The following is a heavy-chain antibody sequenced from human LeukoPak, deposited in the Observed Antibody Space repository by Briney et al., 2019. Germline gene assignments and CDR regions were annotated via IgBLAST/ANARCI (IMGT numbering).Heavy chain of an antibody. CDR2: ISNSSATI. CDR3: ASYYYGSGTSLGY. Sequence: GGSLRLSCAASGFAFSSYSMNWVRQAPGKGLEWISHISNSSATIYNADSVKGRFTISRDNAKNSVYLQMNSLRAEDTAVYYCASYYYGSGTSLGYWGQGTLVTVSS. CDR1: GFAFSSYS. D-gene: IGHD3-10*01. J-gene: IGHJ4*02. V-gene: IGHV3-48*01.